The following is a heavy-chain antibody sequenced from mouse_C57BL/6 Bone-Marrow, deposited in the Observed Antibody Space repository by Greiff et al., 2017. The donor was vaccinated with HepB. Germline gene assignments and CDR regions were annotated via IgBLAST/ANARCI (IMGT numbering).Heavy chain of an antibody. Sequence: VKLQQPGAELVRPGTSVKLSCKASGYTFTSYWMHWVKQRPGQGLEWIGVIDPSDSYTNYNQKFKGKATLTVDTSSSTAYMQLSSLTSEDSAVYYCAYDGYYGGYFDYWGQGTTLTVSS. D-gene: IGHD2-3*01. CDR1: GYTFTSYW. CDR2: IDPSDSYT. J-gene: IGHJ2*01. CDR3: AYDGYYGGYFDY. V-gene: IGHV1-59*01.